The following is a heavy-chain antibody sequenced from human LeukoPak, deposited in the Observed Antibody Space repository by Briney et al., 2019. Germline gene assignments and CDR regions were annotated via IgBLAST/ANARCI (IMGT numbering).Heavy chain of an antibody. V-gene: IGHV1-2*02. D-gene: IGHD6-6*01. CDR1: GYSLTGQD. J-gene: IGHJ4*02. CDR3: ASYPRYSSSPPSDY. Sequence: ASVKVSCKASGYSLTGQDMHWVRQAPGQGLEWMGWINPNTGGTNYAQKFQGRVTMTRDTTISAAFMELSRLTSDDTAVYYCASYPRYSSSPPSDYWGQGTLVTVSP. CDR2: INPNTGGT.